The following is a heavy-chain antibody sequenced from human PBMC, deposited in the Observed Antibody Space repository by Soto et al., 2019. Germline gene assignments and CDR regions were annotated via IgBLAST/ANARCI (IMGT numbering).Heavy chain of an antibody. CDR3: ARDRSAFDI. Sequence: PSETLSLTCTASGGSISSHYWSWIRQPPGKGLEWIGYIYYSGSTNYNPSLKSRVTISVDTSKNQFSLKLSSVTAADTAVYYCARDRSAFDIWGQGTIFTV. CDR2: IYYSGST. V-gene: IGHV4-59*11. CDR1: GGSISSHY. J-gene: IGHJ3*02. D-gene: IGHD1-26*01.